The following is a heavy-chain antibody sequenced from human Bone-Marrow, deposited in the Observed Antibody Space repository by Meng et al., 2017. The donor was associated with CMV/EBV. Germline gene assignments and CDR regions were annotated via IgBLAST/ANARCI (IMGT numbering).Heavy chain of an antibody. J-gene: IGHJ4*02. D-gene: IGHD3-22*01. CDR1: GGTFSSYA. Sequence: SVKVSCKASGGTFSSYAISWVRQAPGQGLEWMGGIIPILGIANYAQKFQGRVTITADKSTSTAYMELSSLRSADTAVYYCARASYDSSGYYYYFDQWGQGTLVTVSS. V-gene: IGHV1-69*10. CDR2: IIPILGIA. CDR3: ARASYDSSGYYYYFDQ.